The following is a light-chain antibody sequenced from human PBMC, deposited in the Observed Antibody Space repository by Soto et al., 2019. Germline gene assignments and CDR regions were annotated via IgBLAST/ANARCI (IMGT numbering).Light chain of an antibody. J-gene: IGLJ1*01. CDR3: NSQTTSNTRV. Sequence: QSVLTQPASVSGPPGQSITISCTGTSSDVGAYNHVSWYQHHPGKAPKLMIYDVSNRPSGVSNRFSGSKSGYMASLTISGLLAEDGADYYCNSQTTSNTRVLGTGTKVTVL. CDR2: DVS. V-gene: IGLV2-14*01. CDR1: SSDVGAYNH.